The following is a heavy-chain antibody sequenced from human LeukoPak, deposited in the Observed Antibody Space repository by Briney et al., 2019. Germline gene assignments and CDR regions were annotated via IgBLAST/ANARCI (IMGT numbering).Heavy chain of an antibody. Sequence: RGSLRLSCAASGFTFSSYAMSWVRQAPGKGLEWVSAISGSGVSTYYADSVTGRFTISRDNSKNTLYLQMNSLRAEDTAVYYCAKVGYDILTSYPYYFDYWGQGTLVTVSS. J-gene: IGHJ4*02. CDR3: AKVGYDILTSYPYYFDY. CDR2: ISGSGVST. CDR1: GFTFSSYA. D-gene: IGHD3-9*01. V-gene: IGHV3-23*01.